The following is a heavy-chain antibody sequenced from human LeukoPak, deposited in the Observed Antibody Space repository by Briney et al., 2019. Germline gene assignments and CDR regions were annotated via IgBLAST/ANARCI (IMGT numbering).Heavy chain of an antibody. V-gene: IGHV1-18*01. Sequence: ASVKVSCKASNYTFTSYGISWVRQAPGQGLEWMGWISAYNGNTNHAQKLQGRVTMTTDTSTSTAYMELRSLRSDDTAVYYCQRITIFGVIIDFDYWGQGSLVTVSS. CDR3: QRITIFGVIIDFDY. CDR1: NYTFTSYG. J-gene: IGHJ4*02. CDR2: ISAYNGNT. D-gene: IGHD3-3*01.